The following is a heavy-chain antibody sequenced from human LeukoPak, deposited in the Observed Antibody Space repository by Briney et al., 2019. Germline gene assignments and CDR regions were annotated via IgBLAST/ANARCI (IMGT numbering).Heavy chain of an antibody. CDR3: AKAPVTTCSGTFCYPFDY. CDR2: IRYDGSNK. D-gene: IGHD2-15*01. CDR1: GFTFSSYG. Sequence: GGSLRLSCAASGFTFSSYGMHWVRQAPGKGLEWVAFIRYDGSNKYYADSVKGRFTISRDNSKNTLYLQMSSLRAEDAGVYYCAKAPVTTCSGTFCYPFDYWGQGTLVTVSS. J-gene: IGHJ4*02. V-gene: IGHV3-30*02.